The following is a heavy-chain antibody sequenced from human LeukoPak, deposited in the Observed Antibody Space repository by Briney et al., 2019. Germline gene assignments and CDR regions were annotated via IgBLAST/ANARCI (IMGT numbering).Heavy chain of an antibody. CDR1: GYTFTSYY. Sequence: ASVKVSCKASGYTFTSYYMHWVRQAPGQGLEWMGWINPNSGGTNYAQKFQGRVTMTRDTSISTAYMELSRLRSDDTAVYYCARDRGLLWFGELSGAFDIWGQGTMVTVSS. CDR3: ARDRGLLWFGELSGAFDI. CDR2: INPNSGGT. J-gene: IGHJ3*02. D-gene: IGHD3-10*01. V-gene: IGHV1-2*02.